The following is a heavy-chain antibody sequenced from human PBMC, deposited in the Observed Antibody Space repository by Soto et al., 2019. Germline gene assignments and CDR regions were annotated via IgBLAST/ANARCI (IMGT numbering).Heavy chain of an antibody. J-gene: IGHJ3*02. CDR2: INPSGGSA. CDR1: GYTFTSYY. Sequence: GASVKVSCKASGYTFTSYYMHWVRQAPGQGLEWMGIINPSGGSASYAQKFQGRVTMTRDTSTSTVYMELSSLRSEDTAVYYCAREGLMNAFDIWGQGTMVTVSS. CDR3: AREGLMNAFDI. V-gene: IGHV1-46*01.